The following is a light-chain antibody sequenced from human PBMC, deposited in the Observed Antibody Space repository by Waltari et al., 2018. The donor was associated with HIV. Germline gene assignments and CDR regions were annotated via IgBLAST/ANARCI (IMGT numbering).Light chain of an antibody. CDR1: NSNVVNNF. V-gene: IGLV1-44*01. J-gene: IGLJ3*02. CDR2: RND. Sequence: QSVLTQTPSASRAPGQRILMSCSGTNSNVVNNFVSWFQQVSGGAPKLVIYRNDQRPSGVPARFSAAKSGSTASLAIAGLQSDDEAEYFCASWDDNLNHWVFGGGTKLTV. CDR3: ASWDDNLNHWV.